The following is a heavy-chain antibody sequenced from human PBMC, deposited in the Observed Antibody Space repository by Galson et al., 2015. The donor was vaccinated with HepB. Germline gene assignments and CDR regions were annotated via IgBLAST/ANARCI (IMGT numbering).Heavy chain of an antibody. D-gene: IGHD2-15*01. Sequence: SLRLSCAASGFTVSSNYMSWVRQAPGKGLEWVSVIYSGGSTYYADSVKGRFTISRDNSKNTLYLQMNSLRDEDTAVYYCARVALGATLYYYYGMDVWGQGTTVTVSS. CDR3: ARVALGATLYYYYGMDV. J-gene: IGHJ6*02. V-gene: IGHV3-66*01. CDR1: GFTVSSNY. CDR2: IYSGGST.